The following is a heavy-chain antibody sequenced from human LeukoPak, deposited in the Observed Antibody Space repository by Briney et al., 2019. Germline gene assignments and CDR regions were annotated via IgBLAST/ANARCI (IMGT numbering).Heavy chain of an antibody. Sequence: ASVKVSCKASGGTFSSYAISWVRQAPGQGLEWMGGIIPIFGTANYAQKFQGRVTVTADKSTSTAYMELSSLRSEDTAVYYCAGNRQYCTNGVCYLDYWGQGTLVTVSS. D-gene: IGHD2-8*01. CDR2: IIPIFGTA. CDR1: GGTFSSYA. V-gene: IGHV1-69*06. CDR3: AGNRQYCTNGVCYLDY. J-gene: IGHJ4*02.